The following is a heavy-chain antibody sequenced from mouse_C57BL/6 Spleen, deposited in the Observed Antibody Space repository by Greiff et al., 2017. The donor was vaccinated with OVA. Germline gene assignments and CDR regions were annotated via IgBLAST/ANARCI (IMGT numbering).Heavy chain of an antibody. CDR3: TAFLEDY. CDR1: GFNIKDDY. J-gene: IGHJ2*01. CDR2: IDPENGDT. V-gene: IGHV14-4*01. Sequence: EVQLQQSGAELVRPGASVKLSCTASGFNIKDDYMHWVKQRPEQGLEWIGWIDPENGDTEYASKFQGKATITADTSSNTAYLQLSSLTSEDTAVYYCTAFLEDYWGQGTTLTVSS.